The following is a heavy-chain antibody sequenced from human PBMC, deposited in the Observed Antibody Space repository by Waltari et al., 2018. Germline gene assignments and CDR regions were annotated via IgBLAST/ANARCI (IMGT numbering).Heavy chain of an antibody. V-gene: IGHV4-39*01. J-gene: IGHJ5*02. D-gene: IGHD3-16*01. CDR1: GDSISSSGFY. CDR2: IYYDGST. CDR3: AAENPTRSYDLDA. Sequence: QPQLQESGPGLVKPSEPLSLTCNVSGDSISSSGFYWVWIRQSPGKGREWIGSIYYDGSTYYSPYLRSRVARSADTSKNQFSLKLTSVPAADTAVHYCAAENPTRSYDLDAWGQGILVTASS.